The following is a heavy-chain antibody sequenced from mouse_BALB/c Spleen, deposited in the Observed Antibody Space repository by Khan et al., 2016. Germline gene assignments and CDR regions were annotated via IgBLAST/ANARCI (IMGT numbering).Heavy chain of an antibody. CDR1: GYSFTAYY. Sequence: VQLQQSDPDLVKPGASVKISCKASGYSFTAYYMYWVKQSHGKSLEWIGRINPNNGATTFNQKFKGKSILTVDKSSTTAYMELRSLASEDAAVYYCARDDYVSWGHGTTLTVSS. V-gene: IGHV1-18*01. J-gene: IGHJ2*01. CDR2: INPNNGAT. CDR3: ARDDYVS. D-gene: IGHD2-4*01.